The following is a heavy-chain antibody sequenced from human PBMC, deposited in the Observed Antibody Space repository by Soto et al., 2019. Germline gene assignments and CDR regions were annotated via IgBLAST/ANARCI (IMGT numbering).Heavy chain of an antibody. J-gene: IGHJ4*02. D-gene: IGHD3-10*01. CDR1: NGYA. CDR2: ISYDGSNE. V-gene: IGHV3-30-3*01. Sequence: GGSLRLSCAAFNGYAMHWVRQAPGKGLEWVAVISYDGSNEYYVDSVKGRFTISRDNSKNTLYLQMNSLREEDTAVYYCARGSAGHYNSGTLLDWGQGTLVTVSS. CDR3: ARGSAGHYNSGTLLD.